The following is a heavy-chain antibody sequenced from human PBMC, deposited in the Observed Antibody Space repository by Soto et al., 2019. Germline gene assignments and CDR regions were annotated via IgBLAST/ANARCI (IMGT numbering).Heavy chain of an antibody. CDR1: GGTFSSYA. Sequence: GASVKVSCKASGGTFSSYAISWVRQAPGQGLEWMGGIIPIFGTANYAQKFQGRVTITADESTSTAYMELSSLRSEDTAVYYCARDRSYYDSSGYYYEKVRFDYWGQGTLVTVSS. CDR3: ARDRSYYDSSGYYYEKVRFDY. V-gene: IGHV1-69*13. D-gene: IGHD3-22*01. J-gene: IGHJ4*02. CDR2: IIPIFGTA.